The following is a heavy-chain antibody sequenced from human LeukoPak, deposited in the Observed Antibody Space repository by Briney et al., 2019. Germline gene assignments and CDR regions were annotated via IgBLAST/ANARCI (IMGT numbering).Heavy chain of an antibody. CDR2: IYHSGST. V-gene: IGHV4-4*02. D-gene: IGHD3-3*01. CDR1: GGSISSSNW. Sequence: SGTLSLTCAVSGGSISSSNWWSWVRQPPEKGLEWIGEIYHSGSTNYNPSLKSRVTISVDKSKNQFSLKLSSVTAADTAVYYCAGHRRSGYYTFDYWGQGTLVTVSS. CDR3: AGHRRSGYYTFDY. J-gene: IGHJ4*02.